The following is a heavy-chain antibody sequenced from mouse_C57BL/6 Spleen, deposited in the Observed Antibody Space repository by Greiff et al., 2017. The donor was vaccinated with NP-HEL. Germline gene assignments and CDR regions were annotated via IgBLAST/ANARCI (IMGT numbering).Heavy chain of an antibody. CDR2: IYPSDSET. V-gene: IGHV1-61*01. CDR1: GYTFTSYW. CDR3: AREEGSSGSWFSY. J-gene: IGHJ3*01. D-gene: IGHD3-2*02. Sequence: VQLQQSGAELVRPGSSVKLSCKASGYTFTSYWMDWVKQRPGQGLEWIGNIYPSDSETHYNQKFKDKATLTVDKSSSTAYMQLSSLTSEDSAVYYCAREEGSSGSWFSYWGQGTLVTVSA.